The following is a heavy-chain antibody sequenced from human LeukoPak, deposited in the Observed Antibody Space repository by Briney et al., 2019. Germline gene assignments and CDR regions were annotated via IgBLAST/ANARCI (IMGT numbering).Heavy chain of an antibody. D-gene: IGHD1-26*01. Sequence: ASVKVSCKASGYTFTSYHMHWVRQAPGQGLEWMGIINPSGGSTGYAQKFQGRVTMTRDTSTSTVYMELSSLRSEDTAVYYCAREGGDYSGSPRSGFDIWGQGTMVTVSS. CDR2: INPSGGST. CDR3: AREGGDYSGSPRSGFDI. V-gene: IGHV1-46*01. J-gene: IGHJ3*02. CDR1: GYTFTSYH.